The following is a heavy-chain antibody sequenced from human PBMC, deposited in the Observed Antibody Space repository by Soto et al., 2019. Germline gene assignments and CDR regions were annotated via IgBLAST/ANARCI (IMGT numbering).Heavy chain of an antibody. J-gene: IGHJ4*02. CDR3: ARQAGSGSYYNSRPFDY. CDR1: GGSISSGGYY. Sequence: SETLSLTCTVSGGSISSGGYYWIWIRQHPWKGLEWIGYIYYSGSTYYNPSLKSRVTISVDTSKNQFSLKLSSVTAADTAVYYCARQAGSGSYYNSRPFDYWGQGTLVTVSS. CDR2: IYYSGST. D-gene: IGHD3-10*01. V-gene: IGHV4-31*03.